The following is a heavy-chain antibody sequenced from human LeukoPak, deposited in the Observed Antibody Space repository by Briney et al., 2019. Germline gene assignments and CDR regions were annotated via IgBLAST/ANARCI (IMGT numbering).Heavy chain of an antibody. V-gene: IGHV3-30*03. CDR3: ARGYASTSQLDP. Sequence: GGPLRLFCVASGFTFSSYAMHWVRQAPGKGLEWVAVVSFDGSNKYCADSVKGRFTISRDNSKNTLYLQVSAEDTAIYYCARGYASTSQLDPWGQGTLVTVSS. CDR2: VSFDGSNK. D-gene: IGHD6-13*01. J-gene: IGHJ5*02. CDR1: GFTFSSYA.